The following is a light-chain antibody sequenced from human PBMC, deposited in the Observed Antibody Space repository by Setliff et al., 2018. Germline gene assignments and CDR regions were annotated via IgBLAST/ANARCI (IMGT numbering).Light chain of an antibody. J-gene: IGKJ1*01. CDR2: EAS. CDR3: LQYSDYPRA. V-gene: IGKV1-17*03. CDR1: QDISNF. Sequence: DIQMTQSPSAMSASVGDRVTTTCRASQDISNFVAWFQQKPGKAPKRLIYEASSLQSGVPLRFSGSGSGTEFTLTISSLQPEDCATYYCLQYSDYPRAFGQGTKVDIK.